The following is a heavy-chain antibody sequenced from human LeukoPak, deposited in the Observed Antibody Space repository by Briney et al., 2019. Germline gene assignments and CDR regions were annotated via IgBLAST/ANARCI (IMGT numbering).Heavy chain of an antibody. Sequence: GGSLRLSCVASGFTFSSYWMSWVRRAPGKGLECVANIKQDGSDKYYVDSVKGRFTISRDNAKNSLYLQMNSLRAEDTAVYYCARDESGYYDSSGHSNDYWGQGSLVTVSS. J-gene: IGHJ4*02. CDR3: ARDESGYYDSSGHSNDY. D-gene: IGHD3-22*01. CDR2: IKQDGSDK. V-gene: IGHV3-7*01. CDR1: GFTFSSYW.